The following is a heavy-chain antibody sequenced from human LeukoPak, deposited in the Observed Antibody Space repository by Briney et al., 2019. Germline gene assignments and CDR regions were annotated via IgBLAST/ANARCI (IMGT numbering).Heavy chain of an antibody. J-gene: IGHJ4*02. D-gene: IGHD3-9*01. V-gene: IGHV1-2*02. CDR1: GYTFTGYY. CDR2: INPNSGGT. CDR3: ARAVGIFDWLPLFDY. Sequence: ASVKVSCKASGYTFTGYYMHWVRQAPGQGLEWMGWINPNSGGTNYAQKFQGRVTMTRDTSISTAYLKLSSVTAADTAVYYCARAVGIFDWLPLFDYWGQGTLVTVSS.